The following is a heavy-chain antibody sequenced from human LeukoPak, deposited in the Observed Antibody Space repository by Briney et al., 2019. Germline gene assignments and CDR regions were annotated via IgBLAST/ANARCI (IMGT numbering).Heavy chain of an antibody. J-gene: IGHJ4*02. D-gene: IGHD5-18*01. V-gene: IGHV4-59*01. Sequence: SETLSLTCTVSGGSISSYYWSWIRQPPGKGLEWIGYIYYSGSTNYNPSLKSRVTISVDTSKNQFSLKLSSVTAADTAVYYCARDHGYSYGPFDYWGQGTLVTVSS. CDR3: ARDHGYSYGPFDY. CDR1: GGSISSYY. CDR2: IYYSGST.